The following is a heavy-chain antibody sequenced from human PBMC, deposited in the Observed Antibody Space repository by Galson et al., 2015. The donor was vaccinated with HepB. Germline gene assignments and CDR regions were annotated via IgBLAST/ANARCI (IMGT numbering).Heavy chain of an antibody. CDR3: ARGRLGEYSDY. D-gene: IGHD3-10*01. V-gene: IGHV3-48*02. CDR1: GFIFSDYS. CDR2: ISSHTTAI. J-gene: IGHJ4*02. Sequence: SLRLSCAASGFIFSDYSMNWVRQTPGKGLEWISYISSHTTAIYYADSVRGRFTISRDNAKNLLYLEMNSLRDEDAAVYYCARGRLGEYSDYWGQGTLVTVSS.